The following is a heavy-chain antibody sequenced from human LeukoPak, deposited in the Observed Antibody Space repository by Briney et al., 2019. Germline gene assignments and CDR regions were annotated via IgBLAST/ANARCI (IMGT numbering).Heavy chain of an antibody. V-gene: IGHV3-48*03. Sequence: GGSLRLSCAASGFTFSSYEMNWVRQAPGKGLEWVSYISSSGSTIYYADSVKGRFTISRDNSKNTLYLQMNSLRAEDTGIFYCARNVRRGGMDVWGQGTTVTVSS. D-gene: IGHD3-10*01. CDR3: ARNVRRGGMDV. J-gene: IGHJ6*02. CDR2: ISSSGSTI. CDR1: GFTFSSYE.